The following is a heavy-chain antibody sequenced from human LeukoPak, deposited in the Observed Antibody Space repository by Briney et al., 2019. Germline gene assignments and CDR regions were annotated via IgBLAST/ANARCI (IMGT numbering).Heavy chain of an antibody. CDR3: ARELLRPWFGEPPD. CDR1: GFTFSSYS. Sequence: PGGSLRLSCAASGFTFSSYSMNWVRQAPGKGLEWVSYISSSSSTIYYADSVKGRFTISRDNAKNSLYLQMNSLRAEDTAVYYCARELLRPWFGEPPDWGQGTLVTVSS. CDR2: ISSSSSTI. J-gene: IGHJ4*02. D-gene: IGHD3-10*01. V-gene: IGHV3-48*01.